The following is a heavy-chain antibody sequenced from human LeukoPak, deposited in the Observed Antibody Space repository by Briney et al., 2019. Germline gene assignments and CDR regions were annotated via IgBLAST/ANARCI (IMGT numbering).Heavy chain of an antibody. Sequence: GGSLRLSCAASGFTFSGYGMHWVRQAPGKGLDWVAVIWYDGSKKYYVDSVKGRFTISRDNSKNTLYLQMNSLRAGDTAVYFCARDSGGYGLDYWGQGTLVTVSS. V-gene: IGHV3-33*01. CDR3: ARDSGGYGLDY. CDR2: IWYDGSKK. D-gene: IGHD5-12*01. CDR1: GFTFSGYG. J-gene: IGHJ4*02.